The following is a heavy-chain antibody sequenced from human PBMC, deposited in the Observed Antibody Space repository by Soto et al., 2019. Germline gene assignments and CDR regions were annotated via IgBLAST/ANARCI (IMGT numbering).Heavy chain of an antibody. D-gene: IGHD5-12*01. CDR3: AGYSGYGEYFDY. CDR1: CGSISSGGYS. J-gene: IGHJ4*02. V-gene: IGHV4-30-2*01. CDR2: IYHSGST. Sequence: PSETLSLTCAVSCGSISSGGYSWSWIRQPPGKGLEWIGYIYHSGSTYYNPSLKSRVTTSVDRSKNQFSLKLSSVTAADTAVYYCAGYSGYGEYFDYWGQVTLVTVSS.